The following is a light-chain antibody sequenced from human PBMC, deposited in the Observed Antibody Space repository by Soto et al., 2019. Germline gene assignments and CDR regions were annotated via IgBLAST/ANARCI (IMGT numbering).Light chain of an antibody. J-gene: IGKJ5*01. Sequence: EIVVTHSPVTLSVSTGERVTLSCRASQILSSNLAWYQQKPGQAPRLLIYGAVTRATGVPARFSGSESGTEFTLTISSLQSEDFAVYYCQQYNNWPPIPFGQGARLEI. CDR1: QILSSN. V-gene: IGKV3-15*01. CDR3: QQYNNWPPIP. CDR2: GAV.